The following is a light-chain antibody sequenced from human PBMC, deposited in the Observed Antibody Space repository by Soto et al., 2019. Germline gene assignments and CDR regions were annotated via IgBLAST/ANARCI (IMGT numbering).Light chain of an antibody. V-gene: IGKV3-15*01. CDR2: GAS. CDR1: RGVSRK. J-gene: IGKJ4*01. Sequence: IVLTQSPATLSVYAGEGPTLSCVASRGVSRKLAWYQHKPGQAPRLLISGASTGATGIPARFSGSGSGTEFTLTISSLQSEDCAIYYCQQYHTWPITFGGGTKVDI. CDR3: QQYHTWPIT.